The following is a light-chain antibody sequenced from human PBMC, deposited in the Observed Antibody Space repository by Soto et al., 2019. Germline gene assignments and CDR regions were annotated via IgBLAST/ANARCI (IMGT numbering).Light chain of an antibody. Sequence: DIQMTQSPSTLSASVGDRVTVTCRASRSISTWLVWYQQKPGNAPKLLLHHASISESGVPSRFSGSGSGTEFTLTISNLQPDDFATYYCQQFHFFWTFGQGTKVEIK. V-gene: IGKV1-5*01. CDR2: HAS. CDR1: RSISTW. CDR3: QQFHFFWT. J-gene: IGKJ1*01.